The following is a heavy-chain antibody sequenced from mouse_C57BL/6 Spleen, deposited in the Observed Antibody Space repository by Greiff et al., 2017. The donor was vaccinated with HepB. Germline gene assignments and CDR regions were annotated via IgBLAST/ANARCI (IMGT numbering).Heavy chain of an antibody. CDR1: GFTFIDYS. CDR3: ARHYYGGGYFDV. CDR2: ISNGGGST. V-gene: IGHV5-12*01. D-gene: IGHD1-1*01. J-gene: IGHJ1*03. Sequence: EVKLVESGEGLVQPEGSLNLSGAASGFTFIDYSSYWVRQTPEKGLEWVAYISNGGGSTYYPDTVKGRFTISRDNAKNTLYLQMSRLKSEDTAMYYCARHYYGGGYFDVWGTGTTVTVSS.